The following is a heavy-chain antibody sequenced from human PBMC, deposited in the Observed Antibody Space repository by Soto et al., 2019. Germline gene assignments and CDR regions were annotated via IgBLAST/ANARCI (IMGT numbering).Heavy chain of an antibody. CDR3: AKDDGWGYCSGGTCYPPWFDP. CDR2: ISYDGSKN. D-gene: IGHD2-15*01. Sequence: QVQLVQWGEGVVQPGRSLRLSCAASGFTFSSYGMHWVRQAPGKGLEWVAVISYDGSKNYYADSVKGRFTISRDKSENTVYLQMNSLSAEDTAVYYCAKDDGWGYCSGGTCYPPWFDPWGQGTLVTVSS. J-gene: IGHJ5*02. V-gene: IGHV3-30*18. CDR1: GFTFSSYG.